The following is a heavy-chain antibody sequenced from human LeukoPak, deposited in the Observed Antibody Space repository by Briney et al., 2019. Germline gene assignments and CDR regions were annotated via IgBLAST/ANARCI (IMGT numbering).Heavy chain of an antibody. V-gene: IGHV3-66*03. Sequence: GGSLRLSCAASGFTVSSNYMSWVRQAPGKGLEWVSVIYSCGSTYYADSVKGRFTISRDNSKNTLYLQMNSLRAEDTAVYYCAKAIHYCSSTSCHLSRLYGMDVWGQGTTVTVSS. CDR2: IYSCGST. CDR1: GFTVSSNY. D-gene: IGHD2-2*01. J-gene: IGHJ6*02. CDR3: AKAIHYCSSTSCHLSRLYGMDV.